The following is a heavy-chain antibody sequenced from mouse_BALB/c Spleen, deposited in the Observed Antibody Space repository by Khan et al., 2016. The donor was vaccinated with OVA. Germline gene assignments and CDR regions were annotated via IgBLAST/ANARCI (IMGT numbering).Heavy chain of an antibody. Sequence: EVQLQESGAELVKPGASVKLSCTGSGFNIKDTYMHWVKQRPEQGLEWIGRIDPANGDTKYGPKFQDKATLTADTSSNTAYLQPSSLTSDDTAVYSSATLYGNPFAYWGQGTLVSVS. J-gene: IGHJ3*01. CDR1: GFNIKDTY. CDR2: IDPANGDT. V-gene: IGHV14-3*02. D-gene: IGHD2-1*01. CDR3: ATLYGNPFAY.